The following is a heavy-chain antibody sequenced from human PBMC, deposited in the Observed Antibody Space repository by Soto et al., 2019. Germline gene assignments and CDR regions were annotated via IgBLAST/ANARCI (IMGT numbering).Heavy chain of an antibody. CDR1: GFTFGDYT. CDR3: SRIGGSYSPEYFQQ. V-gene: IGHV3-49*04. Sequence: GGSLRLSCTASGFTFGDYTMTWVRQAPGKGLEWVGFVRRKAYGETTEYAASVKGRFTISRDDSKSIVYLQMNSLKTEDTAVYYCSRIGGSYSPEYFQQWGQGTMVTV. J-gene: IGHJ1*01. CDR2: VRRKAYGETT. D-gene: IGHD1-26*01.